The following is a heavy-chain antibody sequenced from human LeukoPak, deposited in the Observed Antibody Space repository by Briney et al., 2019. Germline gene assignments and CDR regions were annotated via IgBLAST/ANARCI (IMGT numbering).Heavy chain of an antibody. Sequence: PSETLSLTCAVYGGSFSGYYWSWIRQPPGKGLEWIGEINHSGSTNYNPSLKSRVTISVDTSKNQFSQKLSSVTAADTAVYYCARVGSTGWFDPWGQGTLVTVSS. CDR2: INHSGST. J-gene: IGHJ5*02. CDR3: ARVGSTGWFDP. CDR1: GGSFSGYY. V-gene: IGHV4-34*01. D-gene: IGHD1-7*01.